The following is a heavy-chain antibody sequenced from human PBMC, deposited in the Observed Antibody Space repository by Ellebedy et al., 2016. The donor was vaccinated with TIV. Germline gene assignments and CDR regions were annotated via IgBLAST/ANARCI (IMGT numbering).Heavy chain of an antibody. V-gene: IGHV4-4*07. CDR3: ARIGYCSTASCSGAFDI. CDR1: GGSISSYY. Sequence: MPSETLSLTCTVSGGSISSYYWSWIRQPAGKGLEWIGRIYTSGSTNYNPSLKSRVTMSVDTSKNQFSLKLSSVTAADTAVYYCARIGYCSTASCSGAFDIWGQGTMVTVSS. D-gene: IGHD2-2*01. J-gene: IGHJ3*02. CDR2: IYTSGST.